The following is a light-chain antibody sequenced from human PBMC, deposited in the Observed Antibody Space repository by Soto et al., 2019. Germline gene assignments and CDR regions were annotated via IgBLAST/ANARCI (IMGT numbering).Light chain of an antibody. J-gene: IGKJ1*01. CDR3: QCYGNFKT. CDR2: DIF. V-gene: IGKV3-20*01. Sequence: IVLTQSPGTLSLSPGERATLSCRASQIVSSNYLAWYQQKPGQAPRLLIYDIFSRATGIPDRFSGSGSGTDFTLTISRLEPEDFAVYYCQCYGNFKTFGQGTKVEIK. CDR1: QIVSSNY.